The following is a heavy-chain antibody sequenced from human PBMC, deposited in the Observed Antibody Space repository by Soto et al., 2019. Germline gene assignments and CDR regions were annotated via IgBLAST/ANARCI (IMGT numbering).Heavy chain of an antibody. CDR2: RSPGGSIT. J-gene: IGHJ4*02. V-gene: IGHV3-74*01. CDR1: GFSFSSYW. D-gene: IGHD2-8*01. CDR3: ARVPTGKYGVWNY. Sequence: EEQLVESGGGLVQPGGSLRLSCVASGFSFSSYWMHWVRQVPGKGLVWVSRRSPGGSITPYADSVKGRFTISSDNAKNPPYLQMNSLRGDDAAVYYCARVPTGKYGVWNYWGQGTLVTVSS.